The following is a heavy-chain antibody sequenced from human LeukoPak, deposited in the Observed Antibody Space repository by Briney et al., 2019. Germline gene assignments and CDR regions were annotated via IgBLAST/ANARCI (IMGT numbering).Heavy chain of an antibody. D-gene: IGHD6-13*01. J-gene: IGHJ4*02. CDR3: AKDINDYTSSWLTY. V-gene: IGHV3-23*01. Sequence: PGGFLRLSCAGSGFTFSTFAMNWVRQAPGKGLEWVSAISGSGGSTYYADSVKGRFTISRDNSKNTLYLQMNSLRAEDTAVYFCAKDINDYTSSWLTYWGQGTLVTVSS. CDR2: ISGSGGST. CDR1: GFTFSTFA.